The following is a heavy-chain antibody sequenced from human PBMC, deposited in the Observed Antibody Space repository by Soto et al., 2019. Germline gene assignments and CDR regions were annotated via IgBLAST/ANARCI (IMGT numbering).Heavy chain of an antibody. D-gene: IGHD3-10*01. CDR2: ITGSGGMT. J-gene: IGHJ3*02. Sequence: PGGSLRLSCVASGLAFGNYPMAWFRQTPGKGLQWISTITGSGGMTDYEDSVRGRFTVSIDHSKDTVHLQMTSLRADDTAVYYCAKDRTMARGIRAFDIWGQGTTVTVSS. CDR3: AKDRTMARGIRAFDI. V-gene: IGHV3-23*01. CDR1: GLAFGNYP.